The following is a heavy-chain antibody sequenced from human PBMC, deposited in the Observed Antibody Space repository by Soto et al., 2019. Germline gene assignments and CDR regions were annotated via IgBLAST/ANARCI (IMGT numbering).Heavy chain of an antibody. D-gene: IGHD3-3*01. J-gene: IGHJ6*02. CDR3: AKLPEAPRTIFGVDPAYYGMDV. CDR2: ISGSGGST. Sequence: GGSLRLSCVASGFTLSSNSMTWVRQAPGKGLEWVSAISGSGGSTYYADSVKGRFTISRDNSKNTLYLQMNSLRAEDTAVYYCAKLPEAPRTIFGVDPAYYGMDVWGQGTTVTVSS. V-gene: IGHV3-23*01. CDR1: GFTLSSNS.